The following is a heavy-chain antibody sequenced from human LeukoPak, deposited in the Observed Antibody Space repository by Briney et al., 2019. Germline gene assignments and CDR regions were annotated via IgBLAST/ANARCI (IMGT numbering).Heavy chain of an antibody. J-gene: IGHJ1*01. D-gene: IGHD6-19*01. CDR3: ARLGVAGDPSRAEDFQN. CDR2: ISLYNPTT. CDR1: GYTFTSYA. V-gene: IGHV1-18*01. Sequence: ASVKVSCKASGYTFTSYAITWVRQAPGQGLDWMGWISLYNPTTNYAQKFQGRVTMTTDTSTSTAYMELMSLRSDDTAVYYFARLGVAGDPSRAEDFQNWGQGTMVIVSS.